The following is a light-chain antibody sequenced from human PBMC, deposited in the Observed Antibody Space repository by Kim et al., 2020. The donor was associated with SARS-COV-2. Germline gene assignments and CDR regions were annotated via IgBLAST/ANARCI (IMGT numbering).Light chain of an antibody. V-gene: IGLV1-47*01. CDR1: SSNIGSNY. Sequence: QPVLTQPPSASGTPGQRVTISCSGSSSNIGSNYVYWYQQLPGTAPKLLIYRNNQRPSEVPDRFSGSKSGTSASLAISGLRSEDEADYYCAAWDDSLSGPVFGGGTQLTVL. J-gene: IGLJ2*01. CDR2: RNN. CDR3: AAWDDSLSGPV.